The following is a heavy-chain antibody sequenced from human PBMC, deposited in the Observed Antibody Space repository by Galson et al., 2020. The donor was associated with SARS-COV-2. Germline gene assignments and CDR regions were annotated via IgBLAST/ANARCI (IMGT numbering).Heavy chain of an antibody. CDR1: GYSFTSYW. V-gene: IGHV5-51*01. Sequence: KIGESLKISCQGSGYSFTSYWIGWVRQMPGKGLEWMGIIYPGDSDTRYSPSFQGQVTISADKSISTAYLQWSSLKASDTAMYYCARHVYPDDYSNYRPSYYSDYWGQGTLVTVSS. D-gene: IGHD4-4*01. J-gene: IGHJ4*02. CDR3: ARHVYPDDYSNYRPSYYSDY. CDR2: IYPGDSDT.